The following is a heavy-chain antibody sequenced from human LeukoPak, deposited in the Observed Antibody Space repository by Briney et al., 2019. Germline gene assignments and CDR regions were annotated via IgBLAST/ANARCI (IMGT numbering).Heavy chain of an antibody. CDR1: GFTFSSYG. D-gene: IGHD6-6*01. CDR3: ARARIAARDPPFDY. V-gene: IGHV3-30*02. CDR2: IRYDGSNK. J-gene: IGHJ4*02. Sequence: PGGSLRLSCAASGFTFSSYGMHWVRQAPGKGLEWVAFIRYDGSNKYYADSVKGRFTISRDNSKNTLYLQMNSLRAEDTAVYYCARARIAARDPPFDYWGQGTLVTVSS.